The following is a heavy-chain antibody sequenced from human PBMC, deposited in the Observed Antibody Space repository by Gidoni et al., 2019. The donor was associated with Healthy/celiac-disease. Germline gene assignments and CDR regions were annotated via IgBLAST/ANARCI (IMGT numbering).Heavy chain of an antibody. J-gene: IGHJ4*02. CDR2: INPNSGGT. D-gene: IGHD2-2*01. CDR1: GYTFTGYY. CDR3: ARFPCSSTSCYHGAFDY. V-gene: IGHV1-2*02. Sequence: QVQLVQSGAEVKKPGASVKVSCKASGYTFTGYYMHWVRQAPGQGLEWMGWINPNSGGTHYAQKFQGRVTMTRDTSISTAYMELSRLRSDDTAVYYCARFPCSSTSCYHGAFDYWGQGTLVTVSS.